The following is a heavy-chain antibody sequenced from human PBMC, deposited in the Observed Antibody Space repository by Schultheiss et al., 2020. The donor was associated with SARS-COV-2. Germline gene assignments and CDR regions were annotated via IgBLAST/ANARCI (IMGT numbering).Heavy chain of an antibody. V-gene: IGHV3-48*04. J-gene: IGHJ5*02. D-gene: IGHD3-10*01. CDR3: ARDTVRDP. Sequence: GGSLRLSCSASGFTFSTYNMNWVRQAPGKGLEWVSYISSSSSTIYYADSVKGRFTISRDNAKNSLYLQMNSLRAEDTAVYYCARDTVRDPWGQGTLVTVSS. CDR2: ISSSSSTI. CDR1: GFTFSTYN.